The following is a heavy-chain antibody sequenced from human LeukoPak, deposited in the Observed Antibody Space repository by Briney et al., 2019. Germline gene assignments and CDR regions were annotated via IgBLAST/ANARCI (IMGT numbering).Heavy chain of an antibody. CDR3: TRHNGDYGRDDAFDI. CDR2: IRSKANSYAT. J-gene: IGHJ3*02. V-gene: IGHV3-73*01. Sequence: GGSLRLSCAASGFTFSGSAMHWVRQASGKGLEWVGRIRSKANSYATAYAASVKGRFTISRDDSKNTAYLQMNSLKTEDTAVYYCTRHNGDYGRDDAFDIWGQGTMVTVSS. CDR1: GFTFSGSA. D-gene: IGHD4-17*01.